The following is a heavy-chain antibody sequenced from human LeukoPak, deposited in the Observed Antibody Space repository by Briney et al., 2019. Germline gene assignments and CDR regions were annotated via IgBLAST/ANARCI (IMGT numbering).Heavy chain of an antibody. V-gene: IGHV3-30*02. D-gene: IGHD3-10*01. CDR3: AKDAGYYYGSGSYSFDY. CDR2: IRYDGSNK. CDR1: GFTFSSYG. J-gene: IGHJ4*02. Sequence: TGGSLRLSCAASGFTFSSYGMHWVRQAPGKGLEWVAFIRYDGSNKYYADSVKGRFTISRDNSKNTLYLQMNSPRAEDTAVYYCAKDAGYYYGSGSYSFDYWGQGTLVTVSS.